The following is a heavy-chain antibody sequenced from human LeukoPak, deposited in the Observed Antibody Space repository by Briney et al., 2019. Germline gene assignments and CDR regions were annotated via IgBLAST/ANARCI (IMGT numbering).Heavy chain of an antibody. V-gene: IGHV1-2*02. CDR1: GYTFTGYY. CDR2: INPKSGGT. Sequence: ASVKVSCKASGYTFTGYYLHWVRQAPGQGLEWMGWINPKSGGTNYAQKFQGRVTMTRDTSINTVYMEMRRLRSDDTAVYYCARDLVDMVTTITDDSGWYADYWGQGTLVTVSS. J-gene: IGHJ4*02. D-gene: IGHD5-12*01. CDR3: ARDLVDMVTTITDDSGWYADY.